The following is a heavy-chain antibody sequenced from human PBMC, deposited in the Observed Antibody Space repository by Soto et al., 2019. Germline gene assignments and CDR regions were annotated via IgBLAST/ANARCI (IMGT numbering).Heavy chain of an antibody. J-gene: IGHJ6*02. V-gene: IGHV1-69*12. CDR2: INPIFGTA. CDR3: ARDLPEMATTKVIYGMDV. Sequence: QVQLVQSGAEVKKPGSSVKVSCKASGGTFSSYAISWVRQAPGQGLEWMGGINPIFGTADYAQKFQGRVTITADESTSTAYMELSSLRSEDTAVYYCARDLPEMATTKVIYGMDVWGQGTTVTVSS. D-gene: IGHD5-12*01. CDR1: GGTFSSYA.